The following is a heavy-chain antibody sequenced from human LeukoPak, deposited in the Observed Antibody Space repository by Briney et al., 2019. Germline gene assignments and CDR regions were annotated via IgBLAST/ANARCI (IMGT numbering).Heavy chain of an antibody. J-gene: IGHJ4*02. CDR1: GFTFSSYA. D-gene: IGHD3-16*01. Sequence: GGSLRLSCAASGFTFSSYAMSWVRQAPGKGLEWVSAISGSGGSTDYADSVKGRFTISRDNSKNTLYLQMNSLRAEDTAVYYCARPGRGNYFDYWGQGALVTVSS. CDR2: ISGSGGST. CDR3: ARPGRGNYFDY. V-gene: IGHV3-23*01.